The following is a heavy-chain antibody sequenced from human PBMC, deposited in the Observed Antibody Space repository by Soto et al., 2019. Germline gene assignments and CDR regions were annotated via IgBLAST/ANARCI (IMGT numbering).Heavy chain of an antibody. CDR2: ISGSGGST. D-gene: IGHD4-4*01. V-gene: IGHV3-23*01. CDR1: GFTFSSYA. Sequence: PGGSLRLSCAASGFTFSSYAMSWVRQAPGKGLEWVSAISGSGGSTYYADSVKGRFTISRDNSKNTLYLQMNSLRAEDTAVYYCAKIPTVTTNYYGMDGWGQGTTVTVSS. J-gene: IGHJ6*02. CDR3: AKIPTVTTNYYGMDG.